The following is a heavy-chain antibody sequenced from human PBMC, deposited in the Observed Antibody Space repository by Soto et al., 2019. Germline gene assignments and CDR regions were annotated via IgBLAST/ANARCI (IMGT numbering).Heavy chain of an antibody. Sequence: GGSLRLSCAASGFTFSSYEMNWVRQAPGKGLEWVSYISSSGSTIYYADSVKGRFTISRDNAKNSLYLQMNSLRAEDTAVYYCARDYYDSSGYYFGYYYYYYGMDVWGQGTTVTV. V-gene: IGHV3-48*03. J-gene: IGHJ6*02. CDR1: GFTFSSYE. CDR2: ISSSGSTI. CDR3: ARDYYDSSGYYFGYYYYYYGMDV. D-gene: IGHD3-22*01.